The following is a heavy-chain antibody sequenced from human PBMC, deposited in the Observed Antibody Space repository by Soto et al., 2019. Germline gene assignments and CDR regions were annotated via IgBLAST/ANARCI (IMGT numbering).Heavy chain of an antibody. CDR2: MYSSENT. V-gene: IGHV4-39*01. CDR3: AILNGYCISTNCHGYYGMDV. CDR1: GGSIRSSSYY. D-gene: IGHD2-2*03. Sequence: SETLSLTCTVSGGSIRSSSYYWGWIRQPPGKGLEWIGTMYSSENTYYNPSLLSRVTISVDTSKNEFSLRLSSVTAADTAVYYCAILNGYCISTNCHGYYGMDVWGQGTTVTVSS. J-gene: IGHJ6*02.